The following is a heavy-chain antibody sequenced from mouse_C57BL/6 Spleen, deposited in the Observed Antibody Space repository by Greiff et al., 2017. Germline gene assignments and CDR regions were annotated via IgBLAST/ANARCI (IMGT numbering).Heavy chain of an antibody. V-gene: IGHV1-82*01. Sequence: VQLQESGPELVKPGASVKISCKASGYAFSSSWMNWVKQRPGKGLEWIGRIYPGDGDTNYNGTFKGKATLTADKSSSTAYRQLSSLPSEDSAVYFCARVHYYVSSYFASRRQGTTPTVSS. J-gene: IGHJ2*01. CDR1: GYAFSSSW. CDR3: ARVHYYVSSYFAS. CDR2: IYPGDGDT. D-gene: IGHD1-1*01.